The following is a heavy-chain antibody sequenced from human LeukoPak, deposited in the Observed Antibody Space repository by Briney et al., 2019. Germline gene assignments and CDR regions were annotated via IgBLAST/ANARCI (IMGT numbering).Heavy chain of an antibody. CDR2: ISSSSSYI. Sequence: GGSLRLSCAASGFTFSSYSMNWVRQAPGKGLEWVSSISSSSSYIYYADSVKGRFTISRDNAKNSLYLQMNSLRAEDTAVYYCARDGVYYGSGSYNYMDVWGKGTTVTVSS. D-gene: IGHD3-10*01. V-gene: IGHV3-21*01. CDR3: ARDGVYYGSGSYNYMDV. CDR1: GFTFSSYS. J-gene: IGHJ6*03.